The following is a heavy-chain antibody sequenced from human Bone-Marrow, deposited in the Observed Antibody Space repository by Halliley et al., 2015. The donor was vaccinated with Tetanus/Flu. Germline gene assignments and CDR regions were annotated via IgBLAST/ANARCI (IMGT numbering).Heavy chain of an antibody. V-gene: IGHV4-4*02. CDR1: GGSISTSNL. CDR3: ARAPGGSGPVD. J-gene: IGHJ4*02. D-gene: IGHD6-19*01. Sequence: TLSLTCAVSGGSISTSNLWTWVRQPPEKGLEWIGEIYHSGSTNYNPSLKSRVTISIDKSKNQFSLKLSSVTAADTAIYYCARAPGGSGPVDWGPGTLVTVSS. CDR2: IYHSGST.